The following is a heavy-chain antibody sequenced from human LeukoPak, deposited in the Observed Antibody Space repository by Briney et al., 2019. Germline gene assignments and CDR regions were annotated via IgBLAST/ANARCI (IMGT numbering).Heavy chain of an antibody. CDR1: GGTFSSYT. CDR2: IIPIFGTA. Sequence: SVKVSCKASGGTFSSYTISWVRQAPGQGLEWMGGIIPIFGTANYAQKLQGRVTITADESTSTAYMELSSLRSEDTAVYYCARDTLTYDYVWGTIDYWGQGTLVTVSS. D-gene: IGHD3-16*01. J-gene: IGHJ4*02. CDR3: ARDTLTYDYVWGTIDY. V-gene: IGHV1-69*13.